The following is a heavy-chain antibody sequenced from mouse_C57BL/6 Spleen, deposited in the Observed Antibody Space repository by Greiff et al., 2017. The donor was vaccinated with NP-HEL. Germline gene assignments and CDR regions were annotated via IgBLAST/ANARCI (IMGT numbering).Heavy chain of an antibody. CDR3: ARGGAGHWYCDV. CDR1: GYTFTSYW. CDR2: INPSSGYT. J-gene: IGHJ1*03. V-gene: IGHV1-7*01. D-gene: IGHD3-3*01. Sequence: QVHVKQSGAELAKPGASVKLSCKASGYTFTSYWMHWVKQRPGQGLEWIGYINPSSGYTKYNQKVKDKATLTADKSSSTAYMQLSSLTYEDSAVYYCARGGAGHWYCDVWGTGTTVTVSS.